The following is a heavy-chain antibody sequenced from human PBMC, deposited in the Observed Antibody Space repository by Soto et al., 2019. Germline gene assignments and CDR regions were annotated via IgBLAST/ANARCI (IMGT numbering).Heavy chain of an antibody. CDR2: IYYSGLI. D-gene: IGHD2-15*01. CDR3: ARGARLYCSGGSCSPRDYYGMDV. CDR1: GDSISGFS. V-gene: IGHV4-59*12. Sequence: SETLSLTCTVSGDSISGFSWTWLRQSPGKGLEWIGYIYYSGLIKYNPSLKSRVTMSVDTSKNQFSLKLTSVTAADTAVYYCARGARLYCSGGSCSPRDYYGMDVWGQGTTVTVSS. J-gene: IGHJ6*02.